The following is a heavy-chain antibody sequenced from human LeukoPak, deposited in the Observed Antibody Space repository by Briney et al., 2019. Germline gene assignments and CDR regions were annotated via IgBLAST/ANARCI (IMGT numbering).Heavy chain of an antibody. D-gene: IGHD3-3*01. CDR1: GYTFTGYY. CDR3: ARDRSPHDFWSGYYTGGSGMDV. CDR2: INPNSGGT. V-gene: IGHV1-2*06. J-gene: IGHJ6*02. Sequence: ASVKVSCKASGYTFTGYYMHWVRQAPGQGLEWMGRINPNSGGTNYAQKFQGRVTMTRDTSISTAYIELSRLRSDDTAVYYCARDRSPHDFWSGYYTGGSGMDVWGQGTTVTVSS.